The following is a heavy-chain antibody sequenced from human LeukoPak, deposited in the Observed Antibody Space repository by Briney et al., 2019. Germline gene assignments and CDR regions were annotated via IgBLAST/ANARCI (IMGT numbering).Heavy chain of an antibody. CDR2: IYYSGST. Sequence: SETLSLTCTVSGGSISSSSYYWGWIRQPPGKGLEWIGSIYYSGSTYYNPSLKSRVTISVDTSKNQFSLKLSSVTAADTAVYYCARRPYSSSSVDAFDIWGQGTMVTVSS. CDR1: GGSISSSSYY. CDR3: ARRPYSSSSVDAFDI. V-gene: IGHV4-39*01. D-gene: IGHD6-6*01. J-gene: IGHJ3*02.